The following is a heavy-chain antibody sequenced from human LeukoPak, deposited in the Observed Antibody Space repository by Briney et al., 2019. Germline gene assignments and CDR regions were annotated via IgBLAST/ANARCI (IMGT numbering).Heavy chain of an antibody. J-gene: IGHJ4*02. CDR1: GFIFSNYA. D-gene: IGHD2-2*01. CDR3: AKEQDNQLLLSHFDY. CDR2: VSGDGVRT. V-gene: IGHV3-23*01. Sequence: GGSLRLSCTGFIFSNYAVSWVRQAPGKGLEWVSAVSGDGVRTFYADSVKGRFTISRDNSMSTLSLQMNSLRAEDTAVYYCAKEQDNQLLLSHFDYWGQGILVTVAS.